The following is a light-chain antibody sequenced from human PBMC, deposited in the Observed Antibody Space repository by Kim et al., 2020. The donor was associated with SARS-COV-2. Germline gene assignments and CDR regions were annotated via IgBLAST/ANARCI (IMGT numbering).Light chain of an antibody. CDR2: NDD. CDR1: SSSHGNRA. J-gene: IGLJ2*01. Sequence: LRLTMTGVGTSSSHGNRAVNWYRHHPGKAAKPLIYNDDLLPSGVSDRFSVSRSGTSASLAISGLQSEDEADYYCAAWDDSLNGPVFGGGTQLTVL. V-gene: IGLV1-36*01. CDR3: AAWDDSLNGPV.